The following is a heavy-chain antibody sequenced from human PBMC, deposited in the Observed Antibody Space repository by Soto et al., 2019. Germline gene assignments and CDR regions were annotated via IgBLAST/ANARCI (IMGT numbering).Heavy chain of an antibody. Sequence: PGGSLRLSCAASGFTFSDYYMSWTRQAPGKGLEWVSYISSSSSYTNYADSVKGRFTISRDNAKNSLYLQMNSLRAEDTAVYYCARTPDCTNGVCSAGFDYWGQGTLVTVSS. V-gene: IGHV3-11*06. J-gene: IGHJ4*02. CDR3: ARTPDCTNGVCSAGFDY. CDR2: ISSSSSYT. D-gene: IGHD2-8*01. CDR1: GFTFSDYY.